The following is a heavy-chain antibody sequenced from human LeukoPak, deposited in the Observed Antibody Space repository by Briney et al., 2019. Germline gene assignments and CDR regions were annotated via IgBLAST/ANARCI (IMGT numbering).Heavy chain of an antibody. Sequence: GGSLRLSCAASGFTVSRNYMSWVRQAPGKGLEWVSLIYSGGSTYYADSVKGRFTISRDNSKNTLYLQMNSLRAEDTAVYYCAKMVHTEQWLVPFDYWGQGTLVTVSS. J-gene: IGHJ4*02. CDR3: AKMVHTEQWLVPFDY. D-gene: IGHD6-19*01. CDR2: IYSGGST. V-gene: IGHV3-53*01. CDR1: GFTVSRNY.